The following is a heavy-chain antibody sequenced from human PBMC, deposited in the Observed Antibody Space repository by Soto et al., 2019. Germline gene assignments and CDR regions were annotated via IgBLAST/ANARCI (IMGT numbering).Heavy chain of an antibody. Sequence: ASVKVSCKASGYTFITYGISWVRQAPGQGLEWMGWISADNGDTNYAQKLQDRVTMTTDTSTSTAYMELRSLRSDDTAVYYCARGVGSGSYYNQYNWFDPWGQGTLVTVSS. CDR2: ISADNGDT. J-gene: IGHJ5*02. V-gene: IGHV1-18*01. CDR3: ARGVGSGSYYNQYNWFDP. D-gene: IGHD3-10*01. CDR1: GYTFITYG.